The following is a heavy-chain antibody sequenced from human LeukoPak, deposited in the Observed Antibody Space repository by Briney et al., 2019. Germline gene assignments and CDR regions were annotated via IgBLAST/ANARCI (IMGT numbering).Heavy chain of an antibody. D-gene: IGHD5-12*01. CDR1: GFTFSSYE. V-gene: IGHV3-21*01. CDR2: ISSSSSYI. Sequence: PGGSLRLSCAASGFTFSSYEMNWVRQAPGKGLEWVSSISSSSSYIYYADSVKGRFTISRDNAKNSLYLQMNSLRAEDTAVYYCARSVGVVATNDAFDIWGQGTMVTVSS. CDR3: ARSVGVVATNDAFDI. J-gene: IGHJ3*02.